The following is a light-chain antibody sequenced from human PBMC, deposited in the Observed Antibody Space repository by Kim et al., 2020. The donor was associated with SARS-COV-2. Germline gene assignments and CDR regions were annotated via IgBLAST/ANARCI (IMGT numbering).Light chain of an antibody. CDR2: DAS. J-gene: IGKJ4*01. Sequence: EIVLTQSPATQSLSPGESATLSCRASQSVSNYLAWYQQKPGQAPRLLIYDASNRATGIPARFSGSGSGTDFTLTISSLEPEDFAIYYCQQRSDWPLTFGGGTKVDIK. CDR3: QQRSDWPLT. V-gene: IGKV3-11*01. CDR1: QSVSNY.